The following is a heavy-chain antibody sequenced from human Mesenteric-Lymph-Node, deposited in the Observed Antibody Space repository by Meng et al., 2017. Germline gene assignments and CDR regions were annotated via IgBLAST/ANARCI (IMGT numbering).Heavy chain of an antibody. J-gene: IGHJ4*02. V-gene: IGHV3-23*01. CDR2: ISAGGST. D-gene: IGHD3-10*01. CDR1: GFTFSNYA. Sequence: GGSLRLSCAASGFTFSNYAMSWVRQAPGKGLEWVSVISAGGSTYYADSVKGRFTISRDNSKNTLYLQINSLRAEDTAVHYCAKGVYFGESGDFDYWGQGTLVTVSS. CDR3: AKGVYFGESGDFDY.